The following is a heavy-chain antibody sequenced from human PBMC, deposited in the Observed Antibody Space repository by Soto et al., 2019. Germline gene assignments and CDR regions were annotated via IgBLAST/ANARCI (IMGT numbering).Heavy chain of an antibody. CDR2: IYYSGST. CDR3: ARDNAGWFGP. Sequence: SETLSLTCTVSGGSISSYYWSWIRQPPGKGLEWIGYIYYSGSTNYNPSLKSRVTISVDTSKNQFSLKLSSVTAADTAVYYCARDNAGWFGPWGQGTLVTV. V-gene: IGHV4-59*01. D-gene: IGHD2-8*01. CDR1: GGSISSYY. J-gene: IGHJ5*02.